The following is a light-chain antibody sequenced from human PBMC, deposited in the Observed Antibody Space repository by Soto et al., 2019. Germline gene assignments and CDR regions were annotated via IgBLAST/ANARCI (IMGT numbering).Light chain of an antibody. CDR2: EVN. CDR1: SSDVGAYND. J-gene: IGLJ2*01. V-gene: IGLV2-8*01. Sequence: QSALTQPPSASGSPGQSVTISCTGTSSDVGAYNDVSWYQQHPGKAPRLMIYEVNKRPSGVPDRFSGSKSGNTASLTVSGLQADDEADYYCASYAGSDTVLFGGGTKLTVL. CDR3: ASYAGSDTVL.